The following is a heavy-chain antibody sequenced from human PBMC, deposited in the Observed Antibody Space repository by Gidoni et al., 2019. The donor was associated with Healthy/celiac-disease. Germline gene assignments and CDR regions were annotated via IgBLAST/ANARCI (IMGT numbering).Heavy chain of an antibody. V-gene: IGHV4-34*01. Sequence: QVQLQQWGAGLLKPSETLSLTCAVYGGSFSGYYWSWIRQPPGKGLEWIGEINHSGSTNYNPSLKSRVTISVDTSKNQFSLKLSSVTAADTAVYYCARCRHRGYSSSYYYYYGMDVWGQGTTVTVSS. CDR2: INHSGST. CDR1: GGSFSGYY. J-gene: IGHJ6*02. D-gene: IGHD6-6*01. CDR3: ARCRHRGYSSSYYYYYGMDV.